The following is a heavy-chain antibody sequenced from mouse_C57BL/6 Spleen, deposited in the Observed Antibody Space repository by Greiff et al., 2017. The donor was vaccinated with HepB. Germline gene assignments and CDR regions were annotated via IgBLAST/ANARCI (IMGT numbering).Heavy chain of an antibody. CDR2: ISYDGSN. V-gene: IGHV3-6*01. CDR1: GYSITSGYY. Sequence: EVKLQESGPGLVKPSQSLSLTCSVTGYSITSGYYWNWIRQFPGNKLEWLGYISYDGSNNYNPSLKNRISITRDTSKNQFVLKLNSVTTEDTATYYCARDEGNYFDYWGQGTTRTVSS. CDR3: ARDEGNYFDY. J-gene: IGHJ2*01.